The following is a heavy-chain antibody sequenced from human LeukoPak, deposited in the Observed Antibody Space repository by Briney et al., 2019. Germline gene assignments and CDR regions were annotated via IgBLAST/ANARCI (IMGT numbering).Heavy chain of an antibody. CDR3: ARGRIIRGTSSSYYGMDV. CDR1: GFPFSSYV. V-gene: IGHV3-64*01. D-gene: IGHD2/OR15-2a*01. J-gene: IGHJ6*02. CDR2: ISSNGGTT. Sequence: GGSLRLSCSASGFPFSSYVMHWVRQAPGKGLEYVSGISSNGGTTYYANSVEGRFTISRDNSKNTLSLQMGSLRVEDMAVYYCARGRIIRGTSSSYYGMDVWGQGTTVTVSS.